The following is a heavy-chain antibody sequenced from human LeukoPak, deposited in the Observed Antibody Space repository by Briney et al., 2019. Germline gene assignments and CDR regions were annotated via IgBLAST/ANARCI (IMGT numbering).Heavy chain of an antibody. D-gene: IGHD1-26*01. Sequence: GGSLRLSCLTSGFTLSTNAMSWVRQAPGKGLEWISGISGSGASTYYADSVKGRFTISRDDSRSTLYLQMNSLRGDDTAVYYCAKDVGKWESLHFFDYWGQGTLVTVSS. CDR2: ISGSGAST. V-gene: IGHV3-23*01. J-gene: IGHJ4*02. CDR1: GFTLSTNA. CDR3: AKDVGKWESLHFFDY.